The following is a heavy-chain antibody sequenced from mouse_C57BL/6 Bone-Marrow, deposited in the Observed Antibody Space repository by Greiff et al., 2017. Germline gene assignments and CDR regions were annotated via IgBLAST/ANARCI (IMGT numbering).Heavy chain of an antibody. CDR2: IDPANGNT. CDR1: GFNIKNTY. Sequence: LQLKESVAELVRPGASVTLSCTASGFNIKNTYMHWVKQRPEQGLEWIGRIDPANGNTKYAPNFQGKATITADTSSNTAYLQLSSLTSEDTAIYYCAPYYYGSSYGYWGQGTTLTVSS. CDR3: APYYYGSSYGY. J-gene: IGHJ2*01. D-gene: IGHD1-1*01. V-gene: IGHV14-3*01.